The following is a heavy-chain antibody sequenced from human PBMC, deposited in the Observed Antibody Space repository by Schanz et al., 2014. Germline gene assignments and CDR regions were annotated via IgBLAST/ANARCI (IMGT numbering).Heavy chain of an antibody. CDR2: MYMNSGST. Sequence: EVQLVESGGGLIQPGGSLRLSCAVSGFTVNTNYMSWVRQAPGKGLEWISSMYMNSGSTQYADSVKGRFIISRDSSKNTLFLQMNSLRAEDTAVYFCARDGGRDGYNLAFDVWGQGTLVTVSS. CDR1: GFTVNTNY. J-gene: IGHJ3*01. V-gene: IGHV3-53*01. D-gene: IGHD5-12*01. CDR3: ARDGGRDGYNLAFDV.